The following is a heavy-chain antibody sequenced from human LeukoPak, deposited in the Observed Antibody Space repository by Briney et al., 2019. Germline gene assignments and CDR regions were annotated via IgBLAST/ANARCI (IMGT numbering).Heavy chain of an antibody. Sequence: ASVKVSCKASGYTFTSYDINWVRQATGQGLEWMGWMNPNSGNTGYAQKFQGRVTMTRNTSLSTAYMELSSLRSEDTAVYYCARSGAGQQLVPNDYWGQGTLVTVSS. D-gene: IGHD6-13*01. CDR1: GYTFTSYD. CDR2: MNPNSGNT. CDR3: ARSGAGQQLVPNDY. J-gene: IGHJ4*02. V-gene: IGHV1-8*01.